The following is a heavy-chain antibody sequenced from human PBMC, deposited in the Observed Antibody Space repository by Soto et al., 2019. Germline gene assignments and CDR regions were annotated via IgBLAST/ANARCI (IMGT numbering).Heavy chain of an antibody. V-gene: IGHV3-48*02. D-gene: IGHD1-26*01. CDR1: GFTFSSYS. Sequence: GSLRLSCVASGFTFSSYSVNWVRQAPGKGLEWVSYISSGSKTIYYADSVKGRFTVSRDNAKNSQFLQMNSLRDEDTAVYYCVREDILGARSFDYWGQGTLVTVSS. J-gene: IGHJ4*02. CDR3: VREDILGARSFDY. CDR2: ISSGSKTI.